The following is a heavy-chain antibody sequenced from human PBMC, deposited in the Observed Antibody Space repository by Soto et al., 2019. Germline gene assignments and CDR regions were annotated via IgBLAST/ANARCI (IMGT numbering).Heavy chain of an antibody. J-gene: IGHJ5*02. CDR1: GFTFSSYA. V-gene: IGHV3-30-3*01. CDR3: ASPYGGAPYSNYPTWFDP. Sequence: GGSLRLSCAASGFTFSSYAMHWVRQAPGKGLEWVAVISYDGSNKYYADSVKGRFTISGDNSKNTLYLQMNSLRAEDTAVYYCASPYGGAPYSNYPTWFDPWGQGTLVTVS. CDR2: ISYDGSNK. D-gene: IGHD4-4*01.